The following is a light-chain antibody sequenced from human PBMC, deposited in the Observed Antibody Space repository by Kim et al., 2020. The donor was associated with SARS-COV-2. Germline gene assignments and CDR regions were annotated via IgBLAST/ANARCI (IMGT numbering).Light chain of an antibody. J-gene: IGLJ2*01. V-gene: IGLV2-23*03. Sequence: QSALTQPASVSGSPGQSITISCTGTSSDVGSYNLVSWYQQHPGKASKLMIYEGSKRTSGVSNRFSGSKSGNTASLTISGLQAEDEADYYCCAYAGSSTFVVFGGGTQLTVL. CDR2: EGS. CDR1: SSDVGSYNL. CDR3: CAYAGSSTFVV.